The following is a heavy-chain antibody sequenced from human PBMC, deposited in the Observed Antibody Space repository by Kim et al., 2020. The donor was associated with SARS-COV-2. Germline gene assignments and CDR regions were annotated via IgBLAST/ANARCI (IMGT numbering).Heavy chain of an antibody. J-gene: IGHJ4*02. CDR3: ARTHDYGALPFDY. CDR1: GGSISSSNW. Sequence: SETLSLTCAVSGGSISSSNWWSWVRPPPGKGLEWIGEIYHSGSTNYNPSLKSRVTISVDKSKNQFSLKLSSVTAADTAVYYCARTHDYGALPFDYWGQGTLVTVSS. CDR2: IYHSGST. V-gene: IGHV4-4*02. D-gene: IGHD4-17*01.